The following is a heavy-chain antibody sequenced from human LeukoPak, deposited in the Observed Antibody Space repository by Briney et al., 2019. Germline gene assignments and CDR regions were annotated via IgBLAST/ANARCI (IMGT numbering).Heavy chain of an antibody. CDR3: ARVRNLRNWFDP. V-gene: IGHV4-34*01. J-gene: IGHJ5*02. Sequence: SESLSLTCAVYGGSFSGYYWRWIRQPPGKGLEWIGEINHSGSTNYNPSLKSRVTISVDTSKNQFSLKLSSVTAADTAVYYCARVRNLRNWFDPWGQGTLVTVSS. CDR1: GGSFSGYY. CDR2: INHSGST.